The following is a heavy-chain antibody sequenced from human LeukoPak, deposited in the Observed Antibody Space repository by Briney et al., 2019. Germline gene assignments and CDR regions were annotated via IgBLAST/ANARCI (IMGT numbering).Heavy chain of an antibody. CDR1: GGSISSGY. Sequence: SETLSLTCSVSGGSISSGYWSWIRQPPGKGLEWIAYIYNSGRSNYNPSLKSRVTISLDTSKNQFSLKLSSVTAAGTAVYYCAGGSGASWFDPWGQGTLVTVSS. CDR2: IYNSGRS. D-gene: IGHD2-8*02. V-gene: IGHV4-59*01. CDR3: AGGSGASWFDP. J-gene: IGHJ5*02.